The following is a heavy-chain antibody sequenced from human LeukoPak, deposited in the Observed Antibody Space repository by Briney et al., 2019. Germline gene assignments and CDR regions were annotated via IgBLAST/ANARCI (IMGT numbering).Heavy chain of an antibody. J-gene: IGHJ4*02. V-gene: IGHV4-59*01. D-gene: IGHD2-2*01. CDR1: GGSIGNFY. Sequence: SETLSLTCTVSGGSIGNFYWNWIRQSPGKGLEWIGYIYYSGTTNYNPSLKSRVTISLGMSSNQFSLRLDSVTAADTAVYYCARAASLDYWGQGTLVTVSS. CDR2: IYYSGTT. CDR3: ARAASLDY.